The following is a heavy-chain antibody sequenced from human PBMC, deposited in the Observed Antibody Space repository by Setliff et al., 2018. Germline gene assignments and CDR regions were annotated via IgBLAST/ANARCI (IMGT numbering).Heavy chain of an antibody. CDR3: AREFVVISFVKNIHHHYGMDV. CDR1: GASLRSGSAH. CDR2: IYTTGTT. Sequence: PSETLSLTCTVSGASLRSGSAHWGWLRQSAGKGLEWLGRIYTTGTTNYSPSLTGRVTISADTSKHQISLKLSSVSAADTAVYYCAREFVVISFVKNIHHHYGMDVWGQGTTVTVSS. J-gene: IGHJ6*02. V-gene: IGHV4-61*02. D-gene: IGHD2-21*01.